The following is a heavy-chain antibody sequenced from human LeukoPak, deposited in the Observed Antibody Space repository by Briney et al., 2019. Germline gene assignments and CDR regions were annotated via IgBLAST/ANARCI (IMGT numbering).Heavy chain of an antibody. CDR2: INSDGSST. CDR3: ARRVVVAAAPYYFEY. CDR1: GFTFSSYW. Sequence: GGSLRLSCAASGFTFSSYWMHWVRQGPGKGLVWVSRINSDGSSTNYADSVRGRFTISRDNAENTLYLQMNSLRVEDTAVYYCARRVVVAAAPYYFEYWGQGTLVTVSS. V-gene: IGHV3-74*01. J-gene: IGHJ4*02. D-gene: IGHD2-2*01.